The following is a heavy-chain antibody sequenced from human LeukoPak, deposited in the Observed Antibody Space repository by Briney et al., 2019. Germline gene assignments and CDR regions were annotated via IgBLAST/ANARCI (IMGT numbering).Heavy chain of an antibody. V-gene: IGHV3-73*01. J-gene: IGHJ1*01. CDR1: GFAVSDSS. Sequence: GGSLRPPCAAFGFAVSDSSMHWVRQASGKGLEWVGRIRGKANSCATAYAASVRGRFTISRDDSKNAAYLQMNSLEAEDTALYYCTKTSRSSYPPDCGFWGQVILVTVSS. CDR3: TKTSRSSYPPDCGF. D-gene: IGHD2-21*01. CDR2: IRGKANSCAT.